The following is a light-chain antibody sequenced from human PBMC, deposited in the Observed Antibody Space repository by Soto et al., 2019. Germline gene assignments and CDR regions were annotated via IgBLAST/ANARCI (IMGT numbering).Light chain of an antibody. CDR1: QSVSSNY. J-gene: IGKJ2*01. CDR2: GAS. CDR3: QQYGSPPYT. V-gene: IGKV3-20*01. Sequence: EIVLTQSPGTLSLSPGERATLSCRASQSVSSNYLAWYQQKPGQAPRLLIYGASSRATGIPDRFSGSGSGTDFILTISRLEPEDFAVYSCQQYGSPPYTFGQGTKLEIK.